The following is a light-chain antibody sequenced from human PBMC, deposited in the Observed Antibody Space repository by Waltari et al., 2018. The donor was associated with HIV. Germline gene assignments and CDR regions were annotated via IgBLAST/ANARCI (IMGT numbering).Light chain of an antibody. CDR2: EVT. CDR1: SNDVGSYKF. J-gene: IGLJ3*02. V-gene: IGLV2-23*02. CDR3: CSYAGGTDWV. Sequence: QSALTQPASVSGSPGQSLTISCTGTSNDVGSYKFVSWYQQHPGKAPKLIMYEVTNRPSGVSNRFSGSKSGNTASLTISGLQLEDEAEYHCCSYAGGTDWVFGGGTKLTVL.